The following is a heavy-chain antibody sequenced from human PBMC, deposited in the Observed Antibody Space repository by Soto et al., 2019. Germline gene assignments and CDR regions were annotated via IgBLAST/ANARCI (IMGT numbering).Heavy chain of an antibody. CDR2: ISYDRGNE. CDR1: GFTFSDYA. V-gene: IGHV3-30*18. D-gene: IGHD1-26*01. CDR3: AKDRGSGYSGTYPSDFDY. J-gene: IGHJ4*02. Sequence: QVQLVESGGGVVQPGRSLRLSCAASGFTFSDYAMHWVRQAPGKGLEWAAVISYDRGNEYYADSVKGRFTISRDNSKNTLFLQMNSLRGEDTAVYYCAKDRGSGYSGTYPSDFDYWGQGTLVSVSS.